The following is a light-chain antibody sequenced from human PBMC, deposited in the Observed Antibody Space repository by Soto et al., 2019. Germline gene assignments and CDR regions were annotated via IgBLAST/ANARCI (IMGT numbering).Light chain of an antibody. CDR1: NSNIGAGFD. CDR3: RSYDRSVGGLL. CDR2: GTS. V-gene: IGLV1-40*01. Sequence: QSVLTQPPSVTAAPGQRVTISCTGSNSNIGAGFDVHWYQQFPGRAPKLLIYGTSNRPSGVPDRFSGSKSGTSASLAITGLQADDEADYYCRSYDRSVGGLLFGVGTKLTVL. J-gene: IGLJ2*01.